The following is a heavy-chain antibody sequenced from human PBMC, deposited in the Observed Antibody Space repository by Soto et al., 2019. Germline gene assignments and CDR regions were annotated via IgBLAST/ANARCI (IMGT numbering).Heavy chain of an antibody. J-gene: IGHJ1*01. CDR1: GFTFSSYG. Sequence: QVQLVESGGGVVQPGRSLRLSCAASGFTFSSYGMHWVRQAPGKGLEWVAVISYDGSNKYYADSVKGRFTISRDNSKKKQYLQMNRLRAEDTAVYYCAKVRWDLDAEYFQHWGQGTLVTVSS. V-gene: IGHV3-30*18. CDR2: ISYDGSNK. CDR3: AKVRWDLDAEYFQH. D-gene: IGHD1-26*01.